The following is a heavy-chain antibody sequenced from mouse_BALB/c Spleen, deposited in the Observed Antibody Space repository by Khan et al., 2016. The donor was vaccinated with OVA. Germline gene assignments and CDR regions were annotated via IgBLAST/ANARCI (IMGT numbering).Heavy chain of an antibody. V-gene: IGHV1-4*01. J-gene: IGHJ2*01. D-gene: IGHD1-3*01. CDR1: GNTLTTYT. CDR2: INPSSVYS. CDR3: ARKEVGRYFDY. Sequence: VQLQESGAELARPGASVKMSCKASGNTLTTYTMHWVKQRPGQGLEWIGYINPSSVYSHYNQKFKDKATLTADKSSSTAYMQLSSLTSEDSAVYYCARKEVGRYFDYWGQGTTLTVSS.